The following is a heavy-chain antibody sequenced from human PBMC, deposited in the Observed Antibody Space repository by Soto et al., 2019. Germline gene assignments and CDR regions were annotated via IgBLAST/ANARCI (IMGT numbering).Heavy chain of an antibody. CDR3: GRRSPRYGIDS. D-gene: IGHD1-1*01. V-gene: IGHV1-3*01. CDR2: INGDNGNT. Sequence: QVHLVQSGAEVKKPGASVKVSYKASGYTFRSNGLHWVRQAPGQSLEWVGWINGDNGNTKYSQRFQGRVTITTDTSASTAYMELTTLTSEDTAVYYCGRRSPRYGIDSWGQGTLVTVSS. J-gene: IGHJ4*02. CDR1: GYTFRSNG.